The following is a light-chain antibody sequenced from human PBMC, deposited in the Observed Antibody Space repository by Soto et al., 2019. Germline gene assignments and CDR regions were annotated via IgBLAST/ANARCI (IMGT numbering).Light chain of an antibody. Sequence: EIVLTQSPATLSLSPGERATLSCRASQSVSSYLAWYQQKPGQAPRLLIYDASNRATGIPARFSGSGSGTDFTLTISSLELEDFAVYYCQQRSGAFGPGTKVDIK. J-gene: IGKJ3*01. CDR2: DAS. CDR1: QSVSSY. CDR3: QQRSGA. V-gene: IGKV3-11*01.